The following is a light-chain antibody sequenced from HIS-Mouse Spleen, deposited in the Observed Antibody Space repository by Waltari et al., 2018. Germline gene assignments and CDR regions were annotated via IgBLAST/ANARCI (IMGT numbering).Light chain of an antibody. Sequence: EIVMTQSPATLSVSPGERATLSCRASQSVSSNLAWYQQKPGQAPRLLSYGASTRATGIPARFSGSGSGKEFTLTISSMQSEDFAVYYCQQYNNWPQGTFGPGTKVDIK. J-gene: IGKJ3*01. V-gene: IGKV3-15*01. CDR2: GAS. CDR3: QQYNNWPQGT. CDR1: QSVSSN.